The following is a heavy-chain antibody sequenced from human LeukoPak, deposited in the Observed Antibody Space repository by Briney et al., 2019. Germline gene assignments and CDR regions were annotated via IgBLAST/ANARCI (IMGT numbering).Heavy chain of an antibody. CDR2: ITSSSSYI. CDR1: GFTFSSYS. V-gene: IGHV3-21*01. Sequence: GGSLTLSCAASGFTFSSYSMNWVRQAPGKGLEWGSSITSSSSYIYYADSVKGRFTISRDNAKNSLYLQMHTLRAEDTAVYYGTRDYFSRAAPLGYFDLWGRGTLVTVSS. D-gene: IGHD2-15*01. J-gene: IGHJ2*01. CDR3: TRDYFSRAAPLGYFDL.